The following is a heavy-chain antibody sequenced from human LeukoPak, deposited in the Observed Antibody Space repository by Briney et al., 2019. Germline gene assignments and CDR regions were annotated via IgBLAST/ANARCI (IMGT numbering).Heavy chain of an antibody. CDR2: INSDGSRT. J-gene: IGHJ4*02. CDR1: GFTLSTYW. V-gene: IGHV3-74*01. D-gene: IGHD6-13*01. CDR3: ARGSWSAADTNIDY. Sequence: GGSLRLSCAASGFTLSTYWMHWVRQGPGKGLVWVSCINSDGSRTTYADSVKGRFTVSRDNAKNTLYLQMNTLRVEDTAVYYCARGSWSAADTNIDYWGQGTLVTVSS.